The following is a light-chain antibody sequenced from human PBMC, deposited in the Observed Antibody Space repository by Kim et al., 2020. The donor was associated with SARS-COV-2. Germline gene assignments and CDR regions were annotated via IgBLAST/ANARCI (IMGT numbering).Light chain of an antibody. J-gene: IGLJ2*01. Sequence: PVQKFTISCSRSDSNIGSNTVNWYQQLPGTAPKLLIFDNNQRPSGVPDRFSGSNSGTSASLAISGLQSEDEADYYCAVWDDSLRVFGGGTQLTVL. CDR3: AVWDDSLRV. CDR1: DSNIGSNT. V-gene: IGLV1-44*01. CDR2: DNN.